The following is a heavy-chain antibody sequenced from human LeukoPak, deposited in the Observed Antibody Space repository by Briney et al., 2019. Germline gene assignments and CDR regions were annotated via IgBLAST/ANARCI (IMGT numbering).Heavy chain of an antibody. D-gene: IGHD6-13*01. J-gene: IGHJ5*02. CDR2: ISSSSSYI. Sequence: GGSLRLSCAASGFTFSSYSMYWVRQAPGKGLEWVSSISSSSSYIYYADSVKGRFTISRDNAKNSLYLQMNSLRAEDTAVYYCAPKPGIAAPWGQGTLVTVSS. V-gene: IGHV3-21*01. CDR3: APKPGIAAP. CDR1: GFTFSSYS.